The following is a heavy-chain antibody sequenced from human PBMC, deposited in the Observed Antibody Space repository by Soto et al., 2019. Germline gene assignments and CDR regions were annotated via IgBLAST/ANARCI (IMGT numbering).Heavy chain of an antibody. CDR2: VNPSGGST. CDR1: GYIFTAYS. D-gene: IGHD2-15*01. CDR3: AREENCSDGICYSEYFQR. V-gene: IGHV1-46*01. Sequence: ASVKVSCKASGYIFTAYSMHWVRQAPGQGLEWMGIVNPSGGSTNYAQKFQGRITMTRDTSTSTVYMDLSSLTSEDTAVYYCAREENCSDGICYSEYFQRWGQGTLVTVSS. J-gene: IGHJ1*01.